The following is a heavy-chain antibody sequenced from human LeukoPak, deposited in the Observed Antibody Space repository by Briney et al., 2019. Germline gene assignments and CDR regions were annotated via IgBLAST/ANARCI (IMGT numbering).Heavy chain of an antibody. J-gene: IGHJ3*02. CDR2: ISGSGGST. V-gene: IGHV3-23*01. D-gene: IGHD3-10*01. Sequence: GGSLRLSCAASGFTFSSYAMTWVRQAPGKGLEWVSAISGSGGSTYYADSVKGRFTISRDNSKNTLYLQMNSLRAEDTAVYYCAKDLFSVVDAFDIWGQGTMVTVSS. CDR3: AKDLFSVVDAFDI. CDR1: GFTFSSYA.